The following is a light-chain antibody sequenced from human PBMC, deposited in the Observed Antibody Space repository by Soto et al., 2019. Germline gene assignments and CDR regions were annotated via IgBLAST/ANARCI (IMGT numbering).Light chain of an antibody. CDR3: QQYYIFPWP. J-gene: IGKJ1*01. V-gene: IGKV3-15*01. Sequence: VRTQSPTTLSLSPGERATLSCRASQSVSSYLAWYQQKPGQAPRLLMYGTSARATGIPATFSGSGSGTDFTLTISCLQSEDFATYYCQQYYIFPWPFGQ. CDR2: GTS. CDR1: QSVSSY.